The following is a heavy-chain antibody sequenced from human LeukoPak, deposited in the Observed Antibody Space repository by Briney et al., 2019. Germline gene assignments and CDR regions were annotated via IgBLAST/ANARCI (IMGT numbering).Heavy chain of an antibody. CDR2: ISSSSSTI. CDR3: ARDRRVVTGLDAFDI. D-gene: IGHD2-21*02. J-gene: IGHJ3*02. V-gene: IGHV3-48*04. CDR1: GFTFSSYS. Sequence: PGGSLRLSCAASGFTFSSYSMNWVRQAPGKGLEWVSYISSSSSTIYYADSVKGRFTISRDNAKNSLYLQMNSLRAEDTAVYYCARDRRVVTGLDAFDIWGQGTMVTVSS.